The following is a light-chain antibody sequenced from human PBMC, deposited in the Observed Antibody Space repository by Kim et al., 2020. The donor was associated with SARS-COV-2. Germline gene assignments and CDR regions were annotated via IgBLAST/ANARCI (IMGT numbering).Light chain of an antibody. V-gene: IGKV4-1*01. CDR2: WAS. J-gene: IGKJ4*01. CDR1: QSVLYRSKNKNY. CDR3: QQYYITPLT. Sequence: ATINCKSIQSVLYRSKNKNYLAWYQQKPGQPPELLIYWASTRESGVPDRFSGRGSGTDFTLSISSLQAEDVAVYYCQQYYITPLTFGGGTKVDIK.